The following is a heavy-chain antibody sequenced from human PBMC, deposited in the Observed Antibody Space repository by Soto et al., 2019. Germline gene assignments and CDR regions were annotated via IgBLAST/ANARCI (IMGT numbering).Heavy chain of an antibody. CDR2: IIPFFGTT. Sequence: SVKVSCKASGGSFSKYAFIWVRQAPGQGLEWMGGIIPFFGTTNYAQKFQDKVTVTADESTTTAYMELSSLRSDDTAVYYCAKHSGRYHYNVMDVWGQGTTVTVSS. CDR1: GGSFSKYA. J-gene: IGHJ6*02. CDR3: AKHSGRYHYNVMDV. V-gene: IGHV1-69*13. D-gene: IGHD1-26*01.